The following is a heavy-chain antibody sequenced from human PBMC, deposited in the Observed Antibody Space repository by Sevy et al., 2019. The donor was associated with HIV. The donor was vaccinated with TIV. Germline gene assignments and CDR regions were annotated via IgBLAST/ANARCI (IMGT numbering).Heavy chain of an antibody. D-gene: IGHD1-1*01. J-gene: IGHJ4*02. CDR2: LTNNGDIT. V-gene: IGHV3-23*01. CDR3: AKEKEYTDPYYFDD. Sequence: GGSLRLSCTASGFTFSSYDMNWVRQAPGKGLEWVSGLTNNGDITFDADSVKGRFTISRDNSRNILYLQMNNLRVEDTAVYYCAKEKEYTDPYYFDDWGQGTLVTVSS. CDR1: GFTFSSYD.